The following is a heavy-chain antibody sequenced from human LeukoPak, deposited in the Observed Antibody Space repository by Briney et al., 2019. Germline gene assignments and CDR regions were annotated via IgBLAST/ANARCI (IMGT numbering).Heavy chain of an antibody. CDR2: ISAYNGNT. V-gene: IGHV1-18*01. D-gene: IGHD6-13*01. Sequence: ASVKVSCKASGGTFSSYAISWVRQAPGQGLEWMGWISAYNGNTNYAQKLQGRVTMTTDTSTSTAYMELRSLRSDDTAVYYCAREIAAGDAFDIWGQGTMVTVSS. CDR3: AREIAAGDAFDI. J-gene: IGHJ3*02. CDR1: GGTFSSYA.